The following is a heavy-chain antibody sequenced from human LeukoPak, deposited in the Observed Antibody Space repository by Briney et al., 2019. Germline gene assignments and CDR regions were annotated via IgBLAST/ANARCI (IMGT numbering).Heavy chain of an antibody. V-gene: IGHV1-2*02. Sequence: WASVKVSCKASGYTFTGYYMHWVRQAPGQGLEWMGWINPNTGGTNYAQRFQGRVTMTRDTSINTAYMELSRLRSVDTAVYYCARRGMANNWFDPWGQGTLVTVSS. J-gene: IGHJ5*02. CDR1: GYTFTGYY. CDR2: INPNTGGT. CDR3: ARRGMANNWFDP. D-gene: IGHD2-8*01.